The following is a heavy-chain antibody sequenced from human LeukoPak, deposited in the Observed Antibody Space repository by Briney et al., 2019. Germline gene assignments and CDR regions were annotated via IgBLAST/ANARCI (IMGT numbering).Heavy chain of an antibody. CDR1: GGSISSSNW. CDR3: AREKPNYYDSSGEYNWFDP. D-gene: IGHD3-22*01. J-gene: IGHJ5*02. V-gene: IGHV4-4*02. Sequence: PSETLSLTCAVSGGSISSSNWWSWVRQPPGKGLEWIGEIYHSGSTNYNPSLKSRVTISVDKSKNQFSLKLSSVTAADTAVYYCAREKPNYYDSSGEYNWFDPWGQGTLVTVSS. CDR2: IYHSGST.